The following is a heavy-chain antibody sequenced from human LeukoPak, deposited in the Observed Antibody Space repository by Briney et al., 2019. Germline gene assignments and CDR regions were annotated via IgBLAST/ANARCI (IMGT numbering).Heavy chain of an antibody. Sequence: ASVKVSCKASGYTFTSYYMHWVRQAPGQGLEWMGIINPSGGSTSYAQKFQGRVTMTRDTSTSTVYMELSSLRSEDTAVYYCARDGIAVAANYYYYYMDVWGKGTTVTISS. V-gene: IGHV1-46*01. CDR3: ARDGIAVAANYYYYYMDV. J-gene: IGHJ6*03. D-gene: IGHD6-13*01. CDR1: GYTFTSYY. CDR2: INPSGGST.